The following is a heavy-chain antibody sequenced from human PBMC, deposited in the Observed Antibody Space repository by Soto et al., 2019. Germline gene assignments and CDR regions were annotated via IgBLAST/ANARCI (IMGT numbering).Heavy chain of an antibody. V-gene: IGHV3-15*07. CDR1: GFTFSNAW. CDR2: IKSKTDGGTT. CDR3: TTTYRVIAAVDGLAGYYGTDV. Sequence: GGSLRLSCAASGFTFSNAWMNWVRQAPGKGLEWVGRIKSKTDGGTTDYAAPVKGRFTISRDDSKNTLYLQMNSLKTEDTAVYYCTTTYRVIAAVDGLAGYYGTDVWGQGTTVTVSS. D-gene: IGHD6-13*01. J-gene: IGHJ6*02.